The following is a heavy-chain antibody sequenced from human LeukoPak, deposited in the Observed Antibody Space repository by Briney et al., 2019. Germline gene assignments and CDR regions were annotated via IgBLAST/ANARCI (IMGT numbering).Heavy chain of an antibody. D-gene: IGHD4-23*01. CDR2: IYSGGST. V-gene: IGHV3-53*05. J-gene: IGHJ4*02. CDR3: AKAEGFFGGYYDH. CDR1: GFTVSSNY. Sequence: GGSLRLSCAASGFTVSSNYMSWVRQAPGKGLEWVSVIYSGGSTYYADSVKGRFTISRDNSKNTLYLQMNSLRAEDTAFYYCAKAEGFFGGYYDHWGQGTLVTVSS.